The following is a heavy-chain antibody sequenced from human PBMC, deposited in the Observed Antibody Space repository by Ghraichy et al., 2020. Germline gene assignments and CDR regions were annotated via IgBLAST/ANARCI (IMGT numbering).Heavy chain of an antibody. J-gene: IGHJ4*02. V-gene: IGHV4-59*08. Sequence: SETLSLTCTVSGGSINNYFWSWIRQPPGKGLEWIGYVYYSGSTNYNPSLESRVTISVDASKNQFSLNLTSVTAADTAVYYCARRGSGHQLVFDYWGQGTLVTVSS. CDR1: GGSINNYF. D-gene: IGHD6-13*01. CDR3: ARRGSGHQLVFDY. CDR2: VYYSGST.